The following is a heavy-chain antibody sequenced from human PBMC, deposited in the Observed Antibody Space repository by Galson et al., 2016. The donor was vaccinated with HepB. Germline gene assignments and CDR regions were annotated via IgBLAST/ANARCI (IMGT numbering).Heavy chain of an antibody. D-gene: IGHD1-26*01. CDR2: LYSGGST. Sequence: SLRLSCAASGFTFSSYWMSWVRQAPGKGPEWVSVLYSGGSTYYADSVKGRFTISRDNSKNTLYLQMNSLRAEDTAVYYCARGLAAAWESLAYWGQGTLVIVSS. J-gene: IGHJ4*02. V-gene: IGHV3-53*01. CDR3: ARGLAAAWESLAY. CDR1: GFTFSSYW.